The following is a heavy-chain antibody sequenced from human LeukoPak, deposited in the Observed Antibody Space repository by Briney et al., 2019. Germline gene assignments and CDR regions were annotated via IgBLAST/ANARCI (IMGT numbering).Heavy chain of an antibody. V-gene: IGHV4-39*01. CDR2: MSYSGST. CDR1: GHSLSTSDYY. J-gene: IGHJ6*03. Sequence: ASETLSLTCTVSGHSLSTSDYYWGWLRGPPGRDLEWFGTMSYSGSTDYNSSLTSRVTISVDTSKHQFSLKLSSVTAADTAVYYCARHPDYYMYVQGKGTTVAVSS. CDR3: ARHPDYYMYV.